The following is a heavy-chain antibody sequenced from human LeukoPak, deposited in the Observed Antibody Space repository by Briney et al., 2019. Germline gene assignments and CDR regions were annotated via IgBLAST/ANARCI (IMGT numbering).Heavy chain of an antibody. CDR2: ISYDGNNV. CDR3: AKGLMITFGELSDYFDY. J-gene: IGHJ4*02. D-gene: IGHD3-16*01. Sequence: QSGGSLRLSCVASGFAFSTYGMHWVRQAPGKGLEWVALISYDGNNVYYTDSVKGRLTISRDNSKNTLYLQMNSLRAEDTAVFYCAKGLMITFGELSDYFDYWGRGTLVTVSS. CDR1: GFAFSTYG. V-gene: IGHV3-30*18.